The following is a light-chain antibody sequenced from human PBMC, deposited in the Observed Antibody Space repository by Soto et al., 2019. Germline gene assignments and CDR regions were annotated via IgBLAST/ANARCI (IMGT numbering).Light chain of an antibody. J-gene: IGLJ1*01. CDR1: SSDVGGYNY. CDR2: EVT. V-gene: IGLV2-14*01. CDR3: SSYTSSITLYV. Sequence: QSALTQPASASGSPGQSITISCTGTSSDVGGYNYVSWYQQHPGKAPKLLIYEVTNRPSGVSIRFAGSRSGNTASLTISGLRAEDEADYYCSSYTSSITLYVFGTGTKLTVL.